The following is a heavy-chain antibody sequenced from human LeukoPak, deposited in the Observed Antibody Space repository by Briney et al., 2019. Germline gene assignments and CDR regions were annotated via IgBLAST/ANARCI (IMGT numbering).Heavy chain of an antibody. V-gene: IGHV4-34*01. J-gene: IGHJ5*02. CDR2: INHSGST. D-gene: IGHD2-15*01. CDR1: GGSFSGYY. Sequence: PSETLSLTCAVYGGSFSGYYWGWIRQPPGKGLQWIGEINHSGSTNYNPSLKSRVTISLDTSKNQFSLKLSSVTAADTAVYYCATSGGPINWFDPWGQGTLVTVSS. CDR3: ATSGGPINWFDP.